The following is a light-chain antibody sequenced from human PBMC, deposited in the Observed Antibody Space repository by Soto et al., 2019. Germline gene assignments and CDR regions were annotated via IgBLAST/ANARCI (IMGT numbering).Light chain of an antibody. V-gene: IGKV1-33*01. CDR2: DVF. CDR1: QDISNY. CDR3: QQYDNLFFS. Sequence: DIQMTQSPSSLSASVGDRVIITCQASQDISNYLNWYQKKPGKAPKLLIYDVFNLEAGVPSRFSGRGSGTNFTLNISSLQPEDIATDYCQQYDNLFFSFGGGTRVEIK. J-gene: IGKJ4*01.